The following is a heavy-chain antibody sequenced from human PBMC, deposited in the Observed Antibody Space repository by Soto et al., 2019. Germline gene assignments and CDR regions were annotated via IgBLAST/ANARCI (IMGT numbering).Heavy chain of an antibody. V-gene: IGHV4-59*01. J-gene: IGHJ4*02. CDR3: ARGGPFPGIAAAGHFDY. D-gene: IGHD6-13*01. Sequence: PXGTLCLTCTVSGGSISSYYWSWIRQPPGKGLEWIGYIYYSGSTNYNPSLKSRVTIPVDTSKNQFSLKLSSVTAADTAVYYCARGGPFPGIAAAGHFDYWGQGTLVTVSS. CDR2: IYYSGST. CDR1: GGSISSYY.